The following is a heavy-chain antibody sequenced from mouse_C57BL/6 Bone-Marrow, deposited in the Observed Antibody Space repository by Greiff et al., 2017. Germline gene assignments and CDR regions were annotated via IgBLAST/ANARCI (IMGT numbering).Heavy chain of an antibody. D-gene: IGHD1-1*01. Sequence: VMLVESGPGLVAPSQSLSITCTVSGFSLTSYAISWVRQPPGKGLEWLGVIWTGGGTNYNSALKSRLSISKDNSKSQVFLKMNSLQTDDTARYYYASPSYYYGSSYAMDYWGQGTTVTVSS. CDR1: GFSLTSYA. V-gene: IGHV2-9-1*01. J-gene: IGHJ4*01. CDR2: IWTGGGT. CDR3: ASPSYYYGSSYAMDY.